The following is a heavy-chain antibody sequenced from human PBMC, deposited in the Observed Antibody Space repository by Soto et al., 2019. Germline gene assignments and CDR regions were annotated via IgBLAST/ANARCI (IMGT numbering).Heavy chain of an antibody. D-gene: IGHD1-1*01. CDR3: AKQLKKTTYYFDY. Sequence: GSLRLSCAASGFTFSSYAMSWVRQAPGKGLELVSAISGSGGSTYYADSVKGRFTISRDNSKNTLYLQMNSLRAEDTAVYYCAKQLKKTTYYFDYWGQGTLVTVSS. CDR2: ISGSGGST. J-gene: IGHJ4*02. CDR1: GFTFSSYA. V-gene: IGHV3-23*01.